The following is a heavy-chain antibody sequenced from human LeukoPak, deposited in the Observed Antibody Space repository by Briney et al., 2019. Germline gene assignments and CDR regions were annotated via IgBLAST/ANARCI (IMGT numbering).Heavy chain of an antibody. CDR1: GGTFSSYA. Sequence: SVKVSCKASGGTFSSYAISWVRQAPGQGLGWMGRIIPILGIANYAQKFQGRVTITADKSTSTAYAELSSLRSEDTAVYYCARGGYDSSGFLDYWGQGTLVTVSS. V-gene: IGHV1-69*04. J-gene: IGHJ4*02. CDR3: ARGGYDSSGFLDY. CDR2: IIPILGIA. D-gene: IGHD3-22*01.